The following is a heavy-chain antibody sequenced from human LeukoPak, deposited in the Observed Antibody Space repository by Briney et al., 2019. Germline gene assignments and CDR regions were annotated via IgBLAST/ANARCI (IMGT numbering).Heavy chain of an antibody. V-gene: IGHV5-51*01. Sequence: KPGESLKLSCTGPGYSFTSYWIGWVRQMPGKGLEWVGIIYPGDSDTIYSPSFQGQFTISADKSISTAYLQWSSLKASDTAMYYCARQAGYSSSSDYYYYYYMDVWGKGTTVTVSS. CDR1: GYSFTSYW. D-gene: IGHD6-6*01. CDR2: IYPGDSDT. J-gene: IGHJ6*03. CDR3: ARQAGYSSSSDYYYYYYMDV.